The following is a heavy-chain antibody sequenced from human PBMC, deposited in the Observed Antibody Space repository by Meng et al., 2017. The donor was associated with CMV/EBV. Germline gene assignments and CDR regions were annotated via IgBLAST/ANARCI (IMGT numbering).Heavy chain of an antibody. CDR1: GFTFSSYA. V-gene: IGHV3-30-3*01. CDR3: ARVLYSSSWYFVDYYYYYGMDV. CDR2: ISYDGSNK. Sequence: GGSLRLSCAASGFTFSSYAMHWVRQAPGKGLEWVAVISYDGSNKYYADSVKGRFTISRDNSKNTLHLQMNSLRAEDTAVYYCARVLYSSSWYFVDYYYYYGMDVWGQGTTVTVSS. D-gene: IGHD6-13*01. J-gene: IGHJ6*02.